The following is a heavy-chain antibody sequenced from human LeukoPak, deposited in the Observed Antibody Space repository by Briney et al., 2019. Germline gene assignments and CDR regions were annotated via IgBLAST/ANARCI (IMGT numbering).Heavy chain of an antibody. J-gene: IGHJ3*02. D-gene: IGHD1-26*01. CDR2: ISSSLITT. CDR1: GFTFSSYS. CDR3: AREGITVVGATLEVAAFDI. V-gene: IGHV3-48*04. Sequence: GGSLRLSCAAPGFTFSSYSMNWVRQAPGKGLEWVSYISSSLITTFYADSVKGRFTISRDNAKNSLYLQMNSLRGEDTAVYFCAREGITVVGATLEVAAFDIWGQGTMVTVSS.